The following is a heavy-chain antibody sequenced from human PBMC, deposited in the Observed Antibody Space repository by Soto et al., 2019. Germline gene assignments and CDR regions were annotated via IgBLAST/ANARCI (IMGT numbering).Heavy chain of an antibody. CDR1: GGSISSGGYY. CDR3: ARILWKYDILTGYRNAFDI. V-gene: IGHV4-31*03. J-gene: IGHJ3*02. CDR2: IYYSGST. Sequence: SETLSLTCTVSGGSISSGGYYWSWIRQHPGKGLEWIGYIYYSGSTYYNPSLKSRVTISVDTSKNQFSLKLSSVAAADTAVYYCARILWKYDILTGYRNAFDIWGQGTMVTVSS. D-gene: IGHD3-9*01.